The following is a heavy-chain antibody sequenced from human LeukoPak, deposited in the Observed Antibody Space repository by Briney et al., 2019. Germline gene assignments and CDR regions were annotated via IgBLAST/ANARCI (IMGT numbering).Heavy chain of an antibody. V-gene: IGHV3-48*04. CDR3: ARLIRGYSYGSNYYGMDV. CDR1: GFTFSSYS. CDR2: ISSSSSTI. Sequence: PGGSLRLSCAASGFTFSSYSMNWVRQAPGKGLEWVSYISSSSSTIYYADSVKGRFTISRDNAKSSLYLQMNSLRAEDTAVYYCARLIRGYSYGSNYYGMDVWGQGTTVTVSS. J-gene: IGHJ6*02. D-gene: IGHD5-18*01.